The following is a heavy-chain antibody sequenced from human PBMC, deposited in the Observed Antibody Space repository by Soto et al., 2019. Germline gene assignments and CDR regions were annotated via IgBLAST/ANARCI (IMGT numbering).Heavy chain of an antibody. CDR3: ASPGTSWYSSKFDP. J-gene: IGHJ5*02. V-gene: IGHV4-39*02. CDR2: IYYSGST. Sequence: QLQLQESGPGLVKPSETLSLICTVSGGSISSSSYYWGWIRQPPGKGLEWIGSIYYSGSTHYNPSFTCPVPXXVXPXXNHFSLKLSSVPAADTAVYYCASPGTSWYSSKFDPWGQGTLVTVSS. D-gene: IGHD6-13*01. CDR1: GGSISSSSYY.